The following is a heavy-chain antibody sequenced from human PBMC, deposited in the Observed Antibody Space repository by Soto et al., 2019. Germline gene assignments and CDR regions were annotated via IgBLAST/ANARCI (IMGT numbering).Heavy chain of an antibody. CDR1: GYSFTSYW. Sequence: GESLKISCNGSGYSFTSYWIGWVRQMPGKGLEWMGIIYPGDSDTRYSPSFQGQVTISADKSISTAYLQWSSLKASDTAMYYCARDGYYYDSSGYPGSYYYYGMDVWGQGTTVTAP. V-gene: IGHV5-51*01. CDR3: ARDGYYYDSSGYPGSYYYYGMDV. D-gene: IGHD3-22*01. CDR2: IYPGDSDT. J-gene: IGHJ6*02.